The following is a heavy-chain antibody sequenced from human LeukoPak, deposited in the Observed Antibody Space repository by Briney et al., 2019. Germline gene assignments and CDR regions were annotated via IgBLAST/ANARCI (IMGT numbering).Heavy chain of an antibody. J-gene: IGHJ4*02. Sequence: GASVKVSCKASGYTFTSYGISWVRQAPGQGLEWMGWISAYNGNTNYAQKLQGRVTMTTDTSTSTAYMELRSLRSDDTAVYYCAREGTYGSGSYYSRDYYFDYWGQGTLVTVSS. D-gene: IGHD3-10*01. CDR3: AREGTYGSGSYYSRDYYFDY. V-gene: IGHV1-18*01. CDR1: GYTFTSYG. CDR2: ISAYNGNT.